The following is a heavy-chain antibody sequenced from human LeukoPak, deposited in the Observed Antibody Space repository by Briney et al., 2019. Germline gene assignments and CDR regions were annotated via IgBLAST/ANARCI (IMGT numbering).Heavy chain of an antibody. CDR2: ISYDGSNK. D-gene: IGHD4-17*01. J-gene: IGHJ4*02. V-gene: IGHV3-30-3*01. Sequence: PGGSLRLSCAASGFTFSSYAMHWVRQAPGKGLEWVAVISYDGSNKYYADSVKGRFTISRDNSKNTLYLQMNSPRAEDTAVYYCASHSDYGDYTTMRYWGQGTLVTVSS. CDR1: GFTFSSYA. CDR3: ASHSDYGDYTTMRY.